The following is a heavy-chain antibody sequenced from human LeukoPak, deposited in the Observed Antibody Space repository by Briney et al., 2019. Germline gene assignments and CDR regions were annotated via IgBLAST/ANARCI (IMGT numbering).Heavy chain of an antibody. CDR2: ISSSGSTI. J-gene: IGHJ4*02. CDR3: ARDGSSVAGSILSFDY. CDR1: GFTFSSYE. D-gene: IGHD6-19*01. Sequence: GGSLRLSCAASGFTFSSYEMNWVRQAPGKGLEWVSYISSSGSTIHYADSVKGRFTISRDNAKNSLYLQMNSLRAEDTAVYYCARDGSSVAGSILSFDYWGQGTLVTVSS. V-gene: IGHV3-48*03.